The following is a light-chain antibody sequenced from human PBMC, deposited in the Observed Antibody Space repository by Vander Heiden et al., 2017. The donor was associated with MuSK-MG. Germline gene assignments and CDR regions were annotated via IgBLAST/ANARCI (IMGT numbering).Light chain of an antibody. Sequence: SALTQPASVSGSPGPSITISCTGTSSAVGNYNLVSWYQQHPGKAPKLMIYEGSKRPAGVANRFSGSKSGNTASLTISGRQEEDEADYYCCSDAGSSTVVFGGGTKLTVL. CDR2: EGS. CDR1: SSAVGNYNL. V-gene: IGLV2-23*01. CDR3: CSDAGSSTVV. J-gene: IGLJ2*01.